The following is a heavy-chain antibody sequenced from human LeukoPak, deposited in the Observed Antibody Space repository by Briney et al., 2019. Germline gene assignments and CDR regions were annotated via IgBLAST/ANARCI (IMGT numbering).Heavy chain of an antibody. J-gene: IGHJ4*02. CDR3: ARYCSGVSCYSGYDY. CDR1: GFTVSSNY. CDR2: IYSGGST. Sequence: TGGSLRLSCAASGFTVSSNYMSWVRQAPGKGLEWVSVIYSGGSTYYADSVKGRFTISRDNSKNTLYLQMGSLRAEDMAVYYCARYCSGVSCYSGYDYWGQGTLVTVSS. D-gene: IGHD2-15*01. V-gene: IGHV3-66*01.